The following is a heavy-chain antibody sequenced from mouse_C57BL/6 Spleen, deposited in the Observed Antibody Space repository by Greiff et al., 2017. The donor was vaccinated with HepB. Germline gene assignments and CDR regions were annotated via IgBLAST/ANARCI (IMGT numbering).Heavy chain of an antibody. CDR3: ARGTVVDAY. CDR2: ISSGSSTI. V-gene: IGHV5-17*01. CDR1: GFTFSDYG. J-gene: IGHJ3*01. Sequence: EVQLVESGGGLVKPGRSLKLSCAASGFTFSDYGMHWVRQAPEKGLEWVAYISSGSSTIYYADTVKGRFTISRDNAKNTLFLQMTSLRSEDTAMYYCARGTVVDAYWGQGTLVTVSA. D-gene: IGHD1-1*01.